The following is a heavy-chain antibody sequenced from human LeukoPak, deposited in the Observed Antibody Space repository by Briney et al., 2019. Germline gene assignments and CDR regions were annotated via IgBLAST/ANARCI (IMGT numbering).Heavy chain of an antibody. D-gene: IGHD1-26*01. CDR2: IYYSGST. CDR3: ARGGWSGSYYSPSEY. J-gene: IGHJ4*02. CDR1: GGSISSYY. Sequence: SETLSLTCTVSGGSISSYYWSWIRQPPGKGLEWIGYIYYSGSTNYNPSLKSRVTISVDTSKNQFSLKLSSVTAADTAMYYCARGGWSGSYYSPSEYWGQGTLVTVSS. V-gene: IGHV4-59*01.